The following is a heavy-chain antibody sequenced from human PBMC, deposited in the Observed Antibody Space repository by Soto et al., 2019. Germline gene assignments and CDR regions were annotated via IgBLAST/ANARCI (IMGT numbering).Heavy chain of an antibody. CDR3: ARVYCSGGSCYRKEKYYFDY. V-gene: IGHV4-30-4*01. CDR1: GGSISSGDYY. Sequence: SETLSLTCTVSGGSISSGDYYWSWIRQPPGKGLEWIGYIYYSGSTYYNPSLKSRVTISVDTSKNQFSLKLSSVTAADTAVYYCARVYCSGGSCYRKEKYYFDYWGQGTLVTVSS. J-gene: IGHJ4*02. D-gene: IGHD2-15*01. CDR2: IYYSGST.